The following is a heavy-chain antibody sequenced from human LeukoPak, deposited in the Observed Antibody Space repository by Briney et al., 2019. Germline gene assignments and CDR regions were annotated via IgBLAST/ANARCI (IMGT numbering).Heavy chain of an antibody. D-gene: IGHD5-24*01. J-gene: IGHJ4*02. CDR1: GFTFTSYA. Sequence: GGSLRLSCAASGFTFTSYAMSWFRQAPGKGLEGVSAISCSGGSTYYADSVKGRFTISRDNSKNTLYLQMNSLRAEDTAVYYCAKDVEMATISFDYWGQGTLVTVSS. CDR2: ISCSGGST. V-gene: IGHV3-23*01. CDR3: AKDVEMATISFDY.